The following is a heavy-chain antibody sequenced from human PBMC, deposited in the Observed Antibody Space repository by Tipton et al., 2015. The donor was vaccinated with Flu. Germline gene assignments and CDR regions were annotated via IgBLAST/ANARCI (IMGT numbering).Heavy chain of an antibody. CDR1: GCSITSSRYY. V-gene: IGHV4-39*02. Sequence: TLSLTCTVSGCSITSSRYYWGWIRQPPGKGLEWIGSIDYSGKTDYKPSLKSRVIISVDTSKNHLSLNLISVTAADTAVYYCARAGDARGTSFDYWGQGTLVTVSS. D-gene: IGHD2-21*02. CDR2: IDYSGKT. J-gene: IGHJ4*02. CDR3: ARAGDARGTSFDY.